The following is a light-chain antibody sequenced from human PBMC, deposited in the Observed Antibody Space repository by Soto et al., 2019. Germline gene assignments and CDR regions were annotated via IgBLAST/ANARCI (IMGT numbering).Light chain of an antibody. CDR2: FAS. V-gene: IGKV3-15*01. J-gene: IGKJ4*01. Sequence: EIVMTQSPATLSVSPGEKATLSCRASQSLNNNLAWYQQKPGQGPRLLIYFASTRATGIPARFSGSGSGTEFSLTISSLQSEDFAGYYCQQYSAWPLTFGGGTKVETK. CDR3: QQYSAWPLT. CDR1: QSLNNN.